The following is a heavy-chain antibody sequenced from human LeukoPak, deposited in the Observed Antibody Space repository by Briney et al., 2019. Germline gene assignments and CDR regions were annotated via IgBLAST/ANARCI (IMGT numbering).Heavy chain of an antibody. CDR1: GFTFSRYA. D-gene: IGHD2-21*01. CDR3: ARDTFHPGLIDS. V-gene: IGHV3-21*05. J-gene: IGHJ4*02. Sequence: GGSLSLSCAASGFTFSRYAMNWVRQAPGKGLEWVSYINTDSSDIHYADSVKGRFTISRDNARNTLYLQLSSLRAEDSAVYYCARDTFHPGLIDSWGQGTLVTVSS. CDR2: INTDSSDI.